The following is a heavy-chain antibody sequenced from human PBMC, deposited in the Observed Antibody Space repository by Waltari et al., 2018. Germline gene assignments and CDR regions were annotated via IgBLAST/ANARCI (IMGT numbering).Heavy chain of an antibody. CDR1: GDSISTSSNY. CDR2: IHYRGST. V-gene: IGHV4-39*01. CDR3: SRPSPSLTLDGFDI. J-gene: IGHJ3*02. Sequence: QVYLQESGPGLVKPSETLSVTCSVSGDSISTSSNYWGWVRQTPGKGLEWVASIHYRGSTFLHPSPPGPPPISPRPSQNQFPPEFTFVAAPDPAVYFFSRPSPSLTLDGFDIWGHGTMVSISS.